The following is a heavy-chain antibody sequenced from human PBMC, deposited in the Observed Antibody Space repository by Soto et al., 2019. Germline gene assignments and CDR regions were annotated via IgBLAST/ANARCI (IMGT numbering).Heavy chain of an antibody. CDR3: ARDRRVPAATYYYYYYMDV. CDR1: GFTFSSYW. Sequence: EVQLVESGGGLVQPGGSLRLSCAASGFTFSSYWMSWVRQAPGKGLEWVANIKQDGSEKYYVDSVKGRLTISRDNAKNSLYLQMNSLRAEDTAVYYCARDRRVPAATYYYYYYMDVWGKGTTVTVSS. V-gene: IGHV3-7*01. CDR2: IKQDGSEK. D-gene: IGHD2-2*01. J-gene: IGHJ6*03.